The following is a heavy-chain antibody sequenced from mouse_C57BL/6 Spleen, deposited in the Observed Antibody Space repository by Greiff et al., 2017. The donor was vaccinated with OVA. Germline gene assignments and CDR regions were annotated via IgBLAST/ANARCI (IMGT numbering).Heavy chain of an antibody. D-gene: IGHD2-4*01. CDR3: GRVGGYYDYDLDY. V-gene: IGHV1-69*01. Sequence: QVQLQQPGAELVMPGASVKLSCKASGYTFTSYWMHWVKQRPGQGLEWIGEIDPSDSYTNYNQKFKGKSTLTVDKSSSTAYMQLSSLTSEDSAVYYCGRVGGYYDYDLDYWGQGTSVTVSS. CDR2: IDPSDSYT. CDR1: GYTFTSYW. J-gene: IGHJ4*01.